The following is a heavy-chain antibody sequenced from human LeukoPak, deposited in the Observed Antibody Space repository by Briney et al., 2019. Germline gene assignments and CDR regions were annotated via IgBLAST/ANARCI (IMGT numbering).Heavy chain of an antibody. J-gene: IGHJ5*02. Sequence: GSLRLSCAASGFTFSSYAMSWVRQAPGKGLEWIGSIYYSGSTYYNPSLKSRVTISVDTSKNQFSLKLSSVTAADTAVYYCARHVALGYCSSTSCLGWFDPWGQGTLVTVSS. CDR2: IYYSGST. D-gene: IGHD2-2*01. V-gene: IGHV4-39*01. CDR3: ARHVALGYCSSTSCLGWFDP. CDR1: GFTFSSYA.